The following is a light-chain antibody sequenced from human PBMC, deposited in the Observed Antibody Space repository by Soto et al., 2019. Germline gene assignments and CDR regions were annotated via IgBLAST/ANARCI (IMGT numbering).Light chain of an antibody. V-gene: IGKV3-11*01. J-gene: IGKJ2*01. CDR2: DAS. CDR3: QHRSNWPPYT. Sequence: EIVLTQSPATLSLSPGERATLSCRASQSVSSYLAWYQQKPGQPPRLLIYDASNRATGIPARFSGSGSGTDFTLTISSLEPEDFVVSYCQHRSNWPPYTFGQGTKLEIK. CDR1: QSVSSY.